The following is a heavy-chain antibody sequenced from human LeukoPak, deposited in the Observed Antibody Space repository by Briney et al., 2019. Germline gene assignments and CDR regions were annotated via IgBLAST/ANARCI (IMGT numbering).Heavy chain of an antibody. CDR1: GFTFSSYG. D-gene: IGHD3-22*01. J-gene: IGHJ4*02. Sequence: PGGSLRLSCVTSGFTFSSYGMHWVRQPPGKGLEWVANIKQDGGEKYYVDSVKGRFTISRDNAKNSLFLQMNSLRAEDTAVYYCARLSNPITMIVAWGQGTLVTVSS. CDR2: IKQDGGEK. CDR3: ARLSNPITMIVA. V-gene: IGHV3-7*01.